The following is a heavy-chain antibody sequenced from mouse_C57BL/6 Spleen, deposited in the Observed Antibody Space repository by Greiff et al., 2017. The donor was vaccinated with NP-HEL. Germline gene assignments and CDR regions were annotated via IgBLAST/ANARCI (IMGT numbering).Heavy chain of an antibody. J-gene: IGHJ2*01. CDR2: IDPEDGDT. Sequence: EVQLQQSGAELVRPGASVKLSCTASGFNIKDYYMHWVKQRPEQGLEWIGRIDPEDGDTEYAPKFQGKATMTADTSSNTAYLQLSSLTSEDTAVYYCTPVYGNRGSFDYWGQGTTLTVSS. CDR3: TPVYGNRGSFDY. CDR1: GFNIKDYY. V-gene: IGHV14-1*01. D-gene: IGHD2-1*01.